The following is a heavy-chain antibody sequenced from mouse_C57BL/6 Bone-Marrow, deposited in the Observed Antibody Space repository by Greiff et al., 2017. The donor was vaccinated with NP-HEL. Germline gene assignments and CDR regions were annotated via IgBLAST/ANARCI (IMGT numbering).Heavy chain of an antibody. V-gene: IGHV2-9-1*01. CDR3: ARNRIITTVVALYWYFDV. CDR2: IWTGGGT. Sequence: QVQLKESGPGLVAPSQSLSITCTVSGFSLTSYAISWVRQPPGKGLEWLGVIWTGGGTNYNLALKSRLSISKDNSKSQVFLKMNSLQTDDTARYYCARNRIITTVVALYWYFDVWGTGTTVTVSS. CDR1: GFSLTSYA. D-gene: IGHD1-1*01. J-gene: IGHJ1*03.